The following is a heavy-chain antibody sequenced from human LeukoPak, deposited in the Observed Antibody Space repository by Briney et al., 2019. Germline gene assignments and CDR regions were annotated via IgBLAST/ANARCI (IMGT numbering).Heavy chain of an antibody. J-gene: IGHJ4*02. D-gene: IGHD5-12*01. CDR1: GGSVSGYY. Sequence: SETLSLTCAVYGGSVSGYYWSWIRQPPGKGLEWSGEINHSGSTNYNPSLKSRVTISVDTSKNQFSLKLSSVTAADTAVYYCARGPLVATIKSIAVAATLDYWGQGTLVTVSS. CDR2: INHSGST. CDR3: ARGPLVATIKSIAVAATLDY. V-gene: IGHV4-34*01.